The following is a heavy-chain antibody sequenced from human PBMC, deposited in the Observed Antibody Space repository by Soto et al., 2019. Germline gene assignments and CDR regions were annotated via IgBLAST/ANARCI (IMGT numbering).Heavy chain of an antibody. CDR2: IYYSGST. J-gene: IGHJ5*02. D-gene: IGHD2-2*01. Sequence: SETLSLTCTVSGGSISSYYWSWIRQPPGKGLEWIGYIYYSGSTNYNPSLKSRVTISVDTSKNQFSLKLSSVTAADTAVYYCARHSTVECSSTSCFGNSSDPWGQGTLVTVSS. V-gene: IGHV4-59*08. CDR3: ARHSTVECSSTSCFGNSSDP. CDR1: GGSISSYY.